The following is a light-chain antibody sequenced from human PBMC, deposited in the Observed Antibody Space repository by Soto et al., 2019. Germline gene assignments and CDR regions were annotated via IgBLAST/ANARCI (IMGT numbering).Light chain of an antibody. V-gene: IGKV4-1*01. CDR1: QTVLYSANNLNY. CDR2: WAS. Sequence: DIVMTQSPDSLAVSLGERATINCKSSQTVLYSANNLNYLAWHQQKPGQPPRLLISWASTRESGVPDRFSGSGSGTDFTLTIDSLQAEDVAVYYCHQHHTTPYTFGQRTKLEVK. J-gene: IGKJ2*01. CDR3: HQHHTTPYT.